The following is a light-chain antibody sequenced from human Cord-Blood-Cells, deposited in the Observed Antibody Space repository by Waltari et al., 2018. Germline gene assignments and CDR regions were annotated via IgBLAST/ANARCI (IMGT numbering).Light chain of an antibody. J-gene: IGLJ3*02. CDR2: RNN. CDR1: SSNIGRTY. Sequence: QSVLTQPPSASGTPGQRVTISCSGSSSNIGRTYVYWYQQLPGTAPKLLIDRNNQRPSGVPDRFSGSNSGTSASLAISGLRSEDEADYYCAAWDDSLSGPVFGGGTKLTVL. CDR3: AAWDDSLSGPV. V-gene: IGLV1-47*01.